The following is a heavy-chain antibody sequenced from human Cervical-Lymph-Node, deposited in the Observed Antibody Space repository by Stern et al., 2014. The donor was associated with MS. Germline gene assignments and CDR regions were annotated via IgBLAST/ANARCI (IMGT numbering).Heavy chain of an antibody. CDR3: ARHVQGFDY. Sequence: VPLVQSGAEVKKPGESLKISCKLSGYSFTIYYIAWVLQMPGKGLEWMGVIYPYDSDTTYSPSFQGQVTISADKSITTAYLQWSSVRASDTAMYYCARHVQGFDYWGQGTLVTVSS. CDR1: GYSFTIYY. J-gene: IGHJ4*02. V-gene: IGHV5-51*01. CDR2: IYPYDSDT.